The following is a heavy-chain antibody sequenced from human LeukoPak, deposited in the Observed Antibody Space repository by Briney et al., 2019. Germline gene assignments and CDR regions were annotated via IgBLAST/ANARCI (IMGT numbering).Heavy chain of an antibody. CDR3: ARDNTYYYGSGSSLFLYYYYMDV. Sequence: ASVKVSCKASGYTFTSYAMNWVRQAPGQGLEWMGIITPSGGSTSYEQKFKGRVTMTRDMSTSTVYMELSSLRSEDTAVYYCARDNTYYYGSGSSLFLYYYYMDVWGKGTTVTVSS. J-gene: IGHJ6*03. V-gene: IGHV1-46*01. CDR1: GYTFTSYA. D-gene: IGHD3-10*01. CDR2: ITPSGGST.